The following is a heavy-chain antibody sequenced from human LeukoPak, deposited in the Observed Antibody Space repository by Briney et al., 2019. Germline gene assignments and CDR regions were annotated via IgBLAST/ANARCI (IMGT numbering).Heavy chain of an antibody. V-gene: IGHV4-39*01. CDR2: IYYSGST. CDR3: ARPVTEMATIHDAFDI. CDR1: GGSISSSSYY. Sequence: SETLSLTCTVSGGSISSSSYYWGWIRQPPGKGLEWIGSIYYSGSTYYNPSLKSRVTISVDTSKNQFSLKLSSVTAADTAVYYCARPVTEMATIHDAFDIWGQGTMVTVSS. D-gene: IGHD5-24*01. J-gene: IGHJ3*02.